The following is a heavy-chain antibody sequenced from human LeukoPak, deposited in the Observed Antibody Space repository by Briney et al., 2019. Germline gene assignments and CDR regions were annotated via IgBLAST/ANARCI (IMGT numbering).Heavy chain of an antibody. D-gene: IGHD3-22*01. Sequence: ASVKVSCKASGYTFTSYYMHWVRQAPGQGLEWMGIINPSGGSTSYAQKFQGRVTMTRDMSTSTVYMELSSLRSEDTAVYYCARDLFSRGYGSGFDPWRQGTLVTVSA. CDR2: INPSGGST. V-gene: IGHV1-46*01. CDR3: ARDLFSRGYGSGFDP. CDR1: GYTFTSYY. J-gene: IGHJ5*02.